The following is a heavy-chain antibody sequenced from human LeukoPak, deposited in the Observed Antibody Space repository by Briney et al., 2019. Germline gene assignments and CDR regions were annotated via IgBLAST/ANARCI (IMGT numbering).Heavy chain of an antibody. Sequence: GASVKVSCKGSGYTFTGYDINRVRQATGQGLEWMGWVYPNSGNTGYAQKFQDRVTMTRDTSISTVYMELTGLRSEGTAVYYCARGIAAGVDYWGQGSLVTVSS. CDR2: VYPNSGNT. V-gene: IGHV1-8*01. CDR3: ARGIAAGVDY. J-gene: IGHJ4*02. D-gene: IGHD6-13*01. CDR1: GYTFTGYD.